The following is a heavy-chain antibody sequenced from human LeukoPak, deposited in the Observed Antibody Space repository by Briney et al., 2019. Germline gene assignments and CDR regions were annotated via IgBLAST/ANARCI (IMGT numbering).Heavy chain of an antibody. J-gene: IGHJ6*03. V-gene: IGHV4-59*11. CDR2: IYYSGST. Sequence: SETPSLTRTVPGGSISSHYWSLIRQPPREGPEWVWDIYYSGSTNYNPSLKSRVTISVDTSKNQFSLKLSSVTAADTAVYYCARIAVPAAQDLYYYYYYMDVWGKGTTVTVSS. CDR1: GGSISSHY. D-gene: IGHD2-2*01. CDR3: ARIAVPAAQDLYYYYYYMDV.